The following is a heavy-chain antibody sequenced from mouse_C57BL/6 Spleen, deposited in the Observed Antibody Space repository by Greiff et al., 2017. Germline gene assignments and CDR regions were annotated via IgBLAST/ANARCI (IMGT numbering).Heavy chain of an antibody. CDR1: GYTFTSYW. Sequence: VMLVESGAELAKPGASVKLSCKASGYTFTSYWMHWVKQRPGQGLEWIGYINPSSGYTKYNQKFKDKATLTADKSSSTAYMRLSSLTYADSAVYYCARSGLVDPFAYWGQGTLVTVSA. CDR2: INPSSGYT. D-gene: IGHD1-1*01. J-gene: IGHJ3*01. CDR3: ARSGLVDPFAY. V-gene: IGHV1-7*01.